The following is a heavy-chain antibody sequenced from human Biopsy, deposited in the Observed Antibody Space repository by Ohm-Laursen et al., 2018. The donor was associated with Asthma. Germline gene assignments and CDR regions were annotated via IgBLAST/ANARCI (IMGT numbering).Heavy chain of an antibody. D-gene: IGHD4-17*01. V-gene: IGHV4-61*01. CDR3: ARVASYGDVYFGIDV. CDR2: IYYTGSD. CDR1: GGSVSTGSYY. Sequence: SDTLSLTCTVSGGSVSTGSYYWSWIRQPPGKGLEWLGYIYYTGSDNYNPSLKSRVTISVDTSKNQFSLRLSSLTAADTAVYFCARVASYGDVYFGIDVWGPGTTVSVS. J-gene: IGHJ6*02.